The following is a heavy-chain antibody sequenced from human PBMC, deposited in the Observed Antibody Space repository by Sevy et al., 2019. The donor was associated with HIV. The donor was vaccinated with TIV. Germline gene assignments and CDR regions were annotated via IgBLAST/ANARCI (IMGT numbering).Heavy chain of an antibody. CDR1: GYTCTGYY. D-gene: IGHD6-19*01. CDR2: INPNSGGT. J-gene: IGHJ4*02. V-gene: IGHV1-2*06. CDR3: ARGRIAVAGQDY. Sequence: ASVKVSCKASGYTCTGYYMHWVRRAPGQGLEWMGRINPNSGGTNYAQKFQGRVTMTRDTSISTAYMELSRLRSDDTAVYYCARGRIAVAGQDYWGQGTLVTVSS.